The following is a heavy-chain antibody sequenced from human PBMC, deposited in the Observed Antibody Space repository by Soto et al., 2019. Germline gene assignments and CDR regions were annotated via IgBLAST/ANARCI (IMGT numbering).Heavy chain of an antibody. CDR1: GFTFSSYA. CDR2: ISGSGGST. J-gene: IGHJ1*01. D-gene: IGHD6-19*01. V-gene: IGHV3-23*01. CDR3: AKAVAGDPPFIPTEYCQH. Sequence: EVQLLESGGGLVQPGGSLRLSCAASGFTFSSYAMSWVRQAPGKGLEWVAAISGSGGSTYYADSVKGRFTISRDNSKNTLYLEMNSLRAEDTAVYYCAKAVAGDPPFIPTEYCQHWGQGTLVTVSS.